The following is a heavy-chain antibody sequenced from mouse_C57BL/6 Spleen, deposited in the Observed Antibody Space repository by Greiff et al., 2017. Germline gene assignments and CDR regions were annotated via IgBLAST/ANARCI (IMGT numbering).Heavy chain of an antibody. CDR1: GYTFTGYW. CDR2: MLTGRGST. D-gene: IGHD1-1*01. CDR3: ARSGITRFAY. J-gene: IGHJ3*01. Sequence: QVQLKQSGAELLKPADSVKLSCKSTGYTFTGYWLGWVQQRPGHGLEWIGEMLTGRGSTNYNEKFKGKATFTADTSSNTAYMQISSLTTEDSASYYCARSGITRFAYWGQGTLVTVSA. V-gene: IGHV1-9*01.